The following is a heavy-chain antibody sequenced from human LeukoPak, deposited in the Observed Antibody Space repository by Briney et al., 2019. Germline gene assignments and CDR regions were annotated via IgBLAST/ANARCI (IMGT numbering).Heavy chain of an antibody. CDR3: ARHYTALNPCAFDI. V-gene: IGHV4-59*08. J-gene: IGHJ3*02. D-gene: IGHD5-18*01. Sequence: LETLSLTCTVSGGSISSYYWSWIRQPPGKGLEWIGYIYYSGSTNYNPSLKSRVTISVDTSKNQFSLKLSSVTAADTAVYYCARHYTALNPCAFDIWGQGTMVTVSS. CDR2: IYYSGST. CDR1: GGSISSYY.